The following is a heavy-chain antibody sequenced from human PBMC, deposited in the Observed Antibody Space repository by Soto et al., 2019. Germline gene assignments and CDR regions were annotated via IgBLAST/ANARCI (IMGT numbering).Heavy chain of an antibody. D-gene: IGHD6-19*01. V-gene: IGHV1-18*01. CDR1: GYTFTRYG. CDR3: ARASGGWSNNWFDP. J-gene: IGHJ5*01. CDR2: ISAHNGNT. Sequence: ASVKVSCKASGYTFTRYGISWVRQAPGQGLEWMGWISAHNGNTNYAPKLQGRVTMTTDTSTGTAYMELRSLRSDDTAVYYCARASGGWSNNWFDPWGQGTLVTVSS.